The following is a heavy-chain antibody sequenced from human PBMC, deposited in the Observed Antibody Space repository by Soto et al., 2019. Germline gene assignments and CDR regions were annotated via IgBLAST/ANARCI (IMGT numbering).Heavy chain of an antibody. CDR2: VNAGNGNT. J-gene: IGHJ4*02. CDR1: GYTFTSYA. V-gene: IGHV1-3*01. CDR3: AMEAWPYCYDDSGSAFDF. D-gene: IGHD3-22*01. Sequence: GASVKVSCKASGYTFTSYAMLWMRQAPAHRLEWMGWVNAGNGNTKYSQKFQGRVTITRDTSASTAYMELSSLTSEDTAVYYCAMEAWPYCYDDSGSAFDFWGQGTLVTVSS.